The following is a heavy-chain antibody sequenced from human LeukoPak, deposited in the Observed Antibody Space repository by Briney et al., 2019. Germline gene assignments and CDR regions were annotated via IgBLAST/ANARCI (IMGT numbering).Heavy chain of an antibody. CDR2: INPNSGGT. V-gene: IGHV1-2*02. D-gene: IGHD3-3*01. J-gene: IGHJ4*02. CDR3: ARRGGYYDY. CDR1: GYTFIDYY. Sequence: ASVKVSCKASGYTFIDYYMHWVRQAPGQGLEWMGWINPNSGGTNYAQKFQGRVTLTRDMSFSTAYMELSRLTSDDTAVYYCARRGGYYDYWGQGTLVTVSS.